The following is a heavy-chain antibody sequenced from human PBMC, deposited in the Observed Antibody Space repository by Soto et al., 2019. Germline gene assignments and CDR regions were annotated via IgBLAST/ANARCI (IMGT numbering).Heavy chain of an antibody. CDR3: TTHIRTYYYGSGSKPYYYGMDV. CDR1: GFTFSNAW. D-gene: IGHD3-10*01. V-gene: IGHV3-15*01. Sequence: LRLSCEASGFTFSNAWMSWVRQAPGKGLEWVGRIKSKTDGGTTDYAAPVKGRFTISRDDSKNTLYLQMNSLKTEDTAVYYCTTHIRTYYYGSGSKPYYYGMDVWGQGTTVTVSS. CDR2: IKSKTDGGTT. J-gene: IGHJ6*02.